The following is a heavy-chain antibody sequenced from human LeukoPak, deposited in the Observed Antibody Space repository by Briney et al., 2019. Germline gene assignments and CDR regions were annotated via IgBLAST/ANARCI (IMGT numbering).Heavy chain of an antibody. J-gene: IGHJ3*02. CDR1: GFTFSSYE. Sequence: RGSLRLSCAASGFTFSSYEMNWVRQAPGKGLEWVSYISSSGSTIYYADSVRGRFTISRDNAKNSLYLQMNSLRAEDTAVYYCARITQLLYDAFDIWGQGTMVTVSS. CDR3: ARITQLLYDAFDI. D-gene: IGHD5-24*01. CDR2: ISSSGSTI. V-gene: IGHV3-48*03.